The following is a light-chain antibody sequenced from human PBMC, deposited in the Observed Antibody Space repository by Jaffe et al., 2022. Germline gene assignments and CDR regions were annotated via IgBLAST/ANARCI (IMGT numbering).Light chain of an antibody. CDR1: YLEDKN. CDR3: QTWDSNLAHVI. V-gene: IGLV3-1*01. CDR2: QET. Sequence: SYELTQPPSVSVSPGQTATITCSGGYLEDKNICWYQQKAGQSPVLIIYQETRRPSGIPERFSGSKTGNTASLTISGTQAMDEGDYYCQTWDSNLAHVIIGGGTKVTVL. J-gene: IGLJ2*01.